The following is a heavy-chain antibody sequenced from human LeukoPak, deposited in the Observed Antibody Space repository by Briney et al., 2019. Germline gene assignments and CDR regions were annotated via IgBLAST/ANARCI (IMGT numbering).Heavy chain of an antibody. CDR3: ARGEQQLVLYYYYMDV. J-gene: IGHJ6*03. D-gene: IGHD6-13*01. CDR1: GYTFTGYY. CDR2: INPNSGGT. V-gene: IGHV1-2*02. Sequence: ASAKVSCKASGYTFTGYYMHWVRQAPGQGLEWMGWINPNSGGTNYAQKFQGRVTMTRDTSISTAYMELSRLRSDDTAVYYCARGEQQLVLYYYYMDVWGKGTTVTVSS.